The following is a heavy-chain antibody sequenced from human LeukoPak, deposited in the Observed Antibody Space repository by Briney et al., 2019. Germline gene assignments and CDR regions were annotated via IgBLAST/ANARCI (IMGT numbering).Heavy chain of an antibody. Sequence: SETLSLTCTVSGGSISSYYWSWIRQPAGKGLEWIGRISASGSTNYAPSLRSRVTMSVDTSKNQFSLKLSSVTAADTAVYYCARGQYHLLYWYFDLWGRGTLVTVSS. CDR3: ARGQYHLLYWYFDL. J-gene: IGHJ2*01. V-gene: IGHV4-4*07. CDR2: ISASGST. CDR1: GGSISSYY. D-gene: IGHD2-2*01.